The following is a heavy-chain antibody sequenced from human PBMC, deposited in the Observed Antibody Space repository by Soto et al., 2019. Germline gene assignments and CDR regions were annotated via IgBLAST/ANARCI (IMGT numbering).Heavy chain of an antibody. J-gene: IGHJ5*01. CDR1: GGYISSYY. D-gene: IGHD2-2*01. CDR2: IHYSGT. V-gene: IGHV4-59*01. Sequence: SETLSLTCTVSGGYISSYYWSWIRQPPGKGLEWIGYIHYSGTNYNPSLKSRLTMSVDTSKNQFSLNLISMTAADTAVDYGARGGGVPAAIGWFDSWGQGTQVTVSS. CDR3: ARGGGVPAAIGWFDS.